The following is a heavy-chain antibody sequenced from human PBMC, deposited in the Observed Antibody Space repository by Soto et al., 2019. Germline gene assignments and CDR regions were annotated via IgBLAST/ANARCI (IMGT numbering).Heavy chain of an antibody. CDR2: AAYSGGT. D-gene: IGHD2-15*01. V-gene: IGHV4-39*07. CDR1: GGSIANNNYF. CDR3: APLSVSLSGPYGIHV. J-gene: IGHJ6*02. Sequence: SETLSLTCTVSGGSIANNNYFWGWVRQPPGKGLEWIGSAAYSGGTYYNPSLKSRVTISVDTSKNQFSLKLSSVTAADTAVYYCAPLSVSLSGPYGIHVWGQGTTVTVSS.